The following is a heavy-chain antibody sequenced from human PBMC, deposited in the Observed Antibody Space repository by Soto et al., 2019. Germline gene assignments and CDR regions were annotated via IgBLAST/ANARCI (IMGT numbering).Heavy chain of an antibody. D-gene: IGHD2-15*01. V-gene: IGHV1-3*01. J-gene: IGHJ3*02. CDR3: ERWTRYCSGGSCSLSAFDI. Sequence: ASVKVACKASGYTFTSYAMHWVRQAPGQRLEWMGWINAGNGNTKYSQKFQGRVTITRDTSASTAYMELSSLRSEDTAVYYCERWTRYCSGGSCSLSAFDIWGQGTMVPVSS. CDR2: INAGNGNT. CDR1: GYTFTSYA.